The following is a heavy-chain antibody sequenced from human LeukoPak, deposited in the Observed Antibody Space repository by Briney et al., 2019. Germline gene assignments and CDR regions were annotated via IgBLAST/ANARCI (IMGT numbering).Heavy chain of an antibody. J-gene: IGHJ3*02. Sequence: GGSLRLSCAASGFTFSSYAMSWVRPAPGKGLEWVSAISGSGGSTYYADSVKGRFTISRDNSKNTLYQQMNSLRAEDTAVYYCAKDPSPHYYDFWSGYYTGGAFDIWGQGTMVTVSS. CDR1: GFTFSSYA. CDR3: AKDPSPHYYDFWSGYYTGGAFDI. V-gene: IGHV3-23*01. CDR2: ISGSGGST. D-gene: IGHD3-3*01.